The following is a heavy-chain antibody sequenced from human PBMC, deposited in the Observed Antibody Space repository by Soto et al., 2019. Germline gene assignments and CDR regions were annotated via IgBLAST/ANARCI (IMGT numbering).Heavy chain of an antibody. CDR3: ARQSFGDYIAY. V-gene: IGHV1-3*01. J-gene: IGHJ4*02. Sequence: EASXKVSCKASXXXFXTXXRXXXXQAPGQRLEWMGWINAGNVNAKYSQTFQGRVTITRDTSASTAYMELSSLRSEDTAVYYCARQSFGDYIAYWXQGTL. D-gene: IGHD3-10*01. CDR2: INAGNVNA. CDR1: XXXFXTXX.